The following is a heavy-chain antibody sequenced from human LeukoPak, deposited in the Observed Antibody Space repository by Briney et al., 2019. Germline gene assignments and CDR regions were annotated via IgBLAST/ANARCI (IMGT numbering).Heavy chain of an antibody. V-gene: IGHV1-46*01. J-gene: IGHJ5*02. CDR1: GYTFTSYH. D-gene: IGHD2-15*01. CDR2: INPSRGST. CDR3: ARSSPPYCSGGSCYPPNWFDP. Sequence: SVKVSCKASGYTFTSYHMHWVRQAPGQGLEWMGIINPSRGSTSYAQKFQGRVTMTRDTSTSTVYMELSSLRSEDTAVYYCARSSPPYCSGGSCYPPNWFDPWGQGTLVTVSS.